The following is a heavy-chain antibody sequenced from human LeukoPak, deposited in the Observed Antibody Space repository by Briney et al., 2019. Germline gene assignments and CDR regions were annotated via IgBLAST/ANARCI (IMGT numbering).Heavy chain of an antibody. CDR2: IYYSGST. D-gene: IGHD3-22*01. J-gene: IGHJ4*02. V-gene: IGHV4-39*07. CDR1: GGSISSSSYY. CDR3: ARGRYYYDSSWDY. Sequence: PSETLSLTCTVSGGSISSSSYYWGWIRQPPGKGLEWIGSIYYSGSTYYNPSLKSRVTISVDTSKNQFSLKLSSVTAVDTAVYYCARGRYYYDSSWDYWGQGTLVTVSS.